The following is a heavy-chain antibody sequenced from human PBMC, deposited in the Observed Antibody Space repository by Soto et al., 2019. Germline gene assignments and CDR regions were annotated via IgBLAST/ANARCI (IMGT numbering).Heavy chain of an antibody. Sequence: ASVKVCFKASGFTFTSSAAQWVRQARGQRLEWIELIVVGSGNTNYAQKFQERVTITRAKSTSTAYMELSSLRSEDTAVYYCAAGTGNSGGYYYYDLDVWG. J-gene: IGHJ6*02. CDR3: AAGTGNSGGYYYYDLDV. D-gene: IGHD4-4*01. CDR2: IVVGSGNT. V-gene: IGHV1-58*01. CDR1: GFTFTSSA.